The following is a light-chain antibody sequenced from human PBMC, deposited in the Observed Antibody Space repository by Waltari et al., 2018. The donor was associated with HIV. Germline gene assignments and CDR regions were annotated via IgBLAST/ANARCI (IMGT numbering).Light chain of an antibody. CDR1: SSNIGSYNL. CDR2: EVN. V-gene: IGLV2-23*02. Sequence: QSALTQPASVSGSPGQSITISCTGTSSNIGSYNLVSWYQQHPGKAPKLMVYEVNKRHSGISNRFSGSKSGNTASLTISGLQAEDEADYYCCSFARSSTWVFGGGTKLSVL. CDR3: CSFARSSTWV. J-gene: IGLJ3*02.